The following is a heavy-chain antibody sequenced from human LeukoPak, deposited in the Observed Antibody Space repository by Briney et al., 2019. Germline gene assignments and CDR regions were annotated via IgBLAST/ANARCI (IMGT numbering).Heavy chain of an antibody. V-gene: IGHV3-74*01. D-gene: IGHD2-15*01. CDR2: INSDGSST. CDR1: GFTFSSYW. Sequence: PGGSLRLSCAASGFTFSSYWMHWVRQAPGKELVWVSRINSDGSSTSYADSVKGRFTISRDNAKNTLYLQMNSLRAEDTAVYYCASLGYCSGGSCDYWGQGTLVTVSS. J-gene: IGHJ4*02. CDR3: ASLGYCSGGSCDY.